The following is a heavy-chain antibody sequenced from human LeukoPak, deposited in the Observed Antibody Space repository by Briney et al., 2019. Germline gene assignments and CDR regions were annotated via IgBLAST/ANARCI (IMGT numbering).Heavy chain of an antibody. CDR1: GFTFSSYA. Sequence: GGSLRLSCPVSGFTFSSYAMSWVRQAPGRGLEWVSVISTSGESAYYADSVKGRFTISRDNSKNTLHLQMNSLRAEDTAVYYCAKDRGSGYHYFDYWGQGTLVTVSS. CDR2: ISTSGESA. V-gene: IGHV3-23*01. J-gene: IGHJ4*02. CDR3: AKDRGSGYHYFDY. D-gene: IGHD3-22*01.